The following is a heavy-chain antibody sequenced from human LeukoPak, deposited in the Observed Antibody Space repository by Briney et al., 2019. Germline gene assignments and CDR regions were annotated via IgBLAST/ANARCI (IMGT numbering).Heavy chain of an antibody. D-gene: IGHD6-6*01. Sequence: GGSLRLSCAASGFTVSSDYMSWVRQAPGKGLEWVSVIYSGGSTYYADSVKGRFTISRDNSKNTLYLQMNSLRAEDTAVYYCARVARARLFDYWGQGTLVTVSS. J-gene: IGHJ4*02. CDR2: IYSGGST. V-gene: IGHV3-53*01. CDR1: GFTVSSDY. CDR3: ARVARARLFDY.